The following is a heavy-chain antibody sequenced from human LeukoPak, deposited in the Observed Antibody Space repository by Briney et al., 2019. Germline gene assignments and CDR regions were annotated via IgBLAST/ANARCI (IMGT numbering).Heavy chain of an antibody. D-gene: IGHD3-10*01. V-gene: IGHV4-59*11. CDR2: IYYSGST. J-gene: IGHJ5*02. CDR3: ARNPILWFGEGNWFDP. CDR1: GGFISSHY. Sequence: PSETLSLTCTVSGGFISSHYWSWVRQPPGKGLEWIGYIYYSGSTNYNPSLKSRVTISVDTSKHQFSLKLSSVTAADAAVYYCARNPILWFGEGNWFDPWGQGTLVTVSS.